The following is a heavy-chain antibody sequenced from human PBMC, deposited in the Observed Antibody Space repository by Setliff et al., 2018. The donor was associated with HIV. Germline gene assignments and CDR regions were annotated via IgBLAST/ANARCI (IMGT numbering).Heavy chain of an antibody. V-gene: IGHV1-2*02. CDR1: GYTFTGYY. Sequence: ASVKVSCKASGYTFTGYYMHWVRQAPGQGLEWMGWINSNSGGTNYAQRFQGRVTMTRGRSISTAYMELSRLRYDDTAVYYCAREYDVLLWIGSQYGRGNLDSWGQGTPVTVSS. J-gene: IGHJ4*02. CDR3: AREYDVLLWIGSQYGRGNLDS. D-gene: IGHD3-10*01. CDR2: INSNSGGT.